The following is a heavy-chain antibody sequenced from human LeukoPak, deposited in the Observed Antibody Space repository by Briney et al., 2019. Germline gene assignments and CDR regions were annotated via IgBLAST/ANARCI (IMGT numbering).Heavy chain of an antibody. V-gene: IGHV1-24*01. CDR3: ATVHYYDSSGYNYYFDY. J-gene: IGHJ4*02. CDR2: YDPEDGET. CDR1: GYILTELS. D-gene: IGHD3-22*01. Sequence: ASVTVSCKVSGYILTELSMHWVRQAPGKGLEWMGGYDPEDGETIYAQKFQGRVTMTEDTSTDTAYMELSSLRSEDTAVYYCATVHYYDSSGYNYYFDYWGQGTLVTVSS.